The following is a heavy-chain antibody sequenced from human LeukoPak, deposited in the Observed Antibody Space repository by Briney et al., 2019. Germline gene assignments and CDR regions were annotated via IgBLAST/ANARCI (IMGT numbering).Heavy chain of an antibody. Sequence: ASVKVSCKASGYTFTGYYMHWVRQAPGQGLEWMGWINPNSGGTNYAQKFQGRVTMTRDTSISTAYMELSSLRSDDTGVYYCARDPAGDVVVVAATPINNDYWGQGTLVTVSS. V-gene: IGHV1-2*02. CDR3: ARDPAGDVVVVAATPINNDY. D-gene: IGHD2-15*01. CDR1: GYTFTGYY. CDR2: INPNSGGT. J-gene: IGHJ4*02.